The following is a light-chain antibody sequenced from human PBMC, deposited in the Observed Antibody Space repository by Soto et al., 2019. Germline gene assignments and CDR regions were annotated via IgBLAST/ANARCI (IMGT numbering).Light chain of an antibody. CDR3: CSYAGSGTLV. Sequence: QSALTQPASVSGSPGQSITISCTGTSSDVGSYNLVSWYQQHPGKAPKLMLYEGSKRPSGVSNRFSGSKSGNTASLTISGLQAEDEADYYCCSYAGSGTLVFGGGTQLTVL. CDR2: EGS. J-gene: IGLJ2*01. V-gene: IGLV2-23*01. CDR1: SSDVGSYNL.